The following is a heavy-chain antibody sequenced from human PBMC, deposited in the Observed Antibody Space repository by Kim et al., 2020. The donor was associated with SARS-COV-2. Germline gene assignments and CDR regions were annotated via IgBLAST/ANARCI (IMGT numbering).Heavy chain of an antibody. CDR2: T. Sequence: TYCNPSLKSRISLSVNTSKNQFSLKLSSVTAADTAKYYCARDAPVLRYFEAWGQGTMVTVSS. D-gene: IGHD3-9*01. J-gene: IGHJ3*01. CDR3: ARDAPVLRYFEA. V-gene: IGHV4-30-2*04.